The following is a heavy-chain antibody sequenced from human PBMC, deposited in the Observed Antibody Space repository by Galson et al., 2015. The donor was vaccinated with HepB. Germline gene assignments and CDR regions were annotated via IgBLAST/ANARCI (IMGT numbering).Heavy chain of an antibody. CDR1: GFTLSSYA. CDR2: ISGSGGST. Sequence: SLRLSCAASGFTLSSYAMSWVRQAPGKGLEWVSAISGSGGSTYYADSVKGRFTISRDNSKNTLYLQMNSLRAEDTAVYYCAKGLVDIVAPTPDYWGQGTLVTVSS. J-gene: IGHJ4*02. CDR3: AKGLVDIVAPTPDY. D-gene: IGHD5-12*01. V-gene: IGHV3-23*01.